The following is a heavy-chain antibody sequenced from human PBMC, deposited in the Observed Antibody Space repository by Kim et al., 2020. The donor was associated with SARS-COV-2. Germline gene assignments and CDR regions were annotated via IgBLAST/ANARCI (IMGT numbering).Heavy chain of an antibody. Sequence: GGSLRLSCAASGFTFSSYAMSWVRQAPGKGLEWVSAISGSGGSTYYADSVKGRFTISRDNSKNTLYLQMNSLRAEDTAVYYCAKDMRYLVKEPVDYWGQGTLVTVSS. V-gene: IGHV3-23*01. CDR3: AKDMRYLVKEPVDY. D-gene: IGHD1-20*01. J-gene: IGHJ4*02. CDR1: GFTFSSYA. CDR2: ISGSGGST.